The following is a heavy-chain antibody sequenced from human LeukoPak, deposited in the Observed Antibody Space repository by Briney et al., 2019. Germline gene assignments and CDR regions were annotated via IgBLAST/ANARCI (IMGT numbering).Heavy chain of an antibody. V-gene: IGHV4-59*01. J-gene: IGHJ4*02. CDR2: IYNSGIT. D-gene: IGHD6-19*01. CDR3: ARAEKAVTGTLDS. Sequence: SETLSLTCSVSVSGASISNYYWSWIRPPPGKGLAWIGYIYNSGITNYKSSLKSRVTISVDTSRNQFSLKLRSVTAADTAVYYCARAEKAVTGTLDSWGQGTLITVSS. CDR1: GASISNYY.